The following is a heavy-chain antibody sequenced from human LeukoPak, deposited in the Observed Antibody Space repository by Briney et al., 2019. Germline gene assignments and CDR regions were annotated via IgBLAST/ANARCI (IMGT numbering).Heavy chain of an antibody. CDR3: GNIRVSRVPLFDF. Sequence: PGGSLRLSCEVSGFNVGDRFMTWVRQAPGKGLEWVSTLYDGGSTFYPDSVKGRFTISRDTSKNVLYLQMNDLRGDDTALYFCGNIRVSRVPLFDFWGQGTPVTVSS. D-gene: IGHD6-13*01. V-gene: IGHV3-53*01. CDR1: GFNVGDRF. J-gene: IGHJ4*02. CDR2: LYDGGST.